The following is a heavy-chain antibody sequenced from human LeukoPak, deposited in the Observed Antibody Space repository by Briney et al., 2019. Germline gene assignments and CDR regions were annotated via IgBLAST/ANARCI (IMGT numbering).Heavy chain of an antibody. CDR1: GFTLSDYY. Sequence: GGSLRLSCAASGFTLSDYYMSWIRQAPGKGLEWVSYISSSGSTIYYADSVKGRFTISRDNAKNSLYLQMNSLRAEDTAVYYCARESWNYDILTGYSRSYYMDAWGKGTTVTISS. D-gene: IGHD3-9*01. CDR3: ARESWNYDILTGYSRSYYMDA. V-gene: IGHV3-11*01. J-gene: IGHJ6*03. CDR2: ISSSGSTI.